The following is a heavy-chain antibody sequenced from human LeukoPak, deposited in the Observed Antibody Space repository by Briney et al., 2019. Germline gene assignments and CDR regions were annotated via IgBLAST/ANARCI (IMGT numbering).Heavy chain of an antibody. J-gene: IGHJ6*03. Sequence: VASVKVSCKVSGYTLTELSMHWVRQAPGKGLEWMGGFDPEDGETIYAQKFQGRVTMTEDTSTDTAYMELSSLRSEDTAVYYCATGRYGDRMHYYYYYMDVWGKGTTVTVSS. CDR1: GYTLTELS. D-gene: IGHD4-17*01. CDR2: FDPEDGET. CDR3: ATGRYGDRMHYYYYYMDV. V-gene: IGHV1-24*01.